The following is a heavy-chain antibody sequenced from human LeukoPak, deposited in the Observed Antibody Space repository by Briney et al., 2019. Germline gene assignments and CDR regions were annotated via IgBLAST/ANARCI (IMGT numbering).Heavy chain of an antibody. CDR2: ISGSGGST. CDR3: ETYVRARLYSIAFDI. J-gene: IGHJ3*02. Sequence: GGSLRLSRAASGFTFSSYAMSWIRQAPGKGLEWVSAISGSGGSTYYADSVKGRFTISRDNSKNTLYLQMNSLRAEDMALYYNETYVRARLYSIAFDIWGQGTLVTVSS. V-gene: IGHV3-23*01. D-gene: IGHD3-10*02. CDR1: GFTFSSYA.